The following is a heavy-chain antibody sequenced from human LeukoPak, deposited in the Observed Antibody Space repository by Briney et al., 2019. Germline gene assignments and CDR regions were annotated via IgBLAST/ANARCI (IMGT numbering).Heavy chain of an antibody. V-gene: IGHV3-11*01. D-gene: IGHD6-6*01. CDR3: ARGGSIAARNDAFDI. J-gene: IGHJ3*02. CDR2: ISSSGSTI. Sequence: PGGSLRLSCAASGFIFRDYYMSWIRQAPGKGLEWVSYISSSGSTIHHADSVKGRFTISRDNAKNLLYLQMNSLRAEDTAVYYCARGGSIAARNDAFDIWGQGTMVTVSS. CDR1: GFIFRDYY.